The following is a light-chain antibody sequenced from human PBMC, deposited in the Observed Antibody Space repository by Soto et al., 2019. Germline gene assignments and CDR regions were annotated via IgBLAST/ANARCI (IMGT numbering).Light chain of an antibody. Sequence: DFQMTQSPSTLSASVGDRVTITCRASESISTWLAWYQQAPGKVPKLLISDACSLQSGVPSRFSGSGSGTEFTLTISSLQPDDFATYYCQQYKSSSWTFGPGTKVEI. CDR3: QQYKSSSWT. J-gene: IGKJ1*01. CDR2: DAC. CDR1: ESISTW. V-gene: IGKV1-5*01.